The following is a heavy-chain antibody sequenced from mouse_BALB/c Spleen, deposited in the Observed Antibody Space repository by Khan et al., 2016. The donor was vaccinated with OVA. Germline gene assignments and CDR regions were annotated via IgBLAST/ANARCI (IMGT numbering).Heavy chain of an antibody. CDR3: ATLYGNPVAY. J-gene: IGHJ3*01. CDR1: GFNIKDTY. CDR2: IDPGNGDI. D-gene: IGHD2-1*01. Sequence: VQLQQSGAELVKPGASVKLSCTASGFNIKDTYMHWVKQRPEQGPEWIGRIDPGNGDIKCDPKFQDKATIAADTSSNTAYLQLSSLTSEDTAVYYGATLYGNPVAYWGQGTLVSVSA. V-gene: IGHV14-3*02.